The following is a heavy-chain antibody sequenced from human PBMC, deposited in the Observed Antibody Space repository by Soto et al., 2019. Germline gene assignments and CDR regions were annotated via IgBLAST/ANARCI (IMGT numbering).Heavy chain of an antibody. D-gene: IGHD4-17*01. Sequence: GGSLRLSCAASGFTFSSYAMSRVRQAPGKGLEWVSAISGSGGSTYYADSVKGRFTISRDNSKNTLYLQMNSLRAEDTAVYYCAKSATGTVTWYYFDYWGQGTLVTVSS. V-gene: IGHV3-23*01. J-gene: IGHJ4*02. CDR3: AKSATGTVTWYYFDY. CDR1: GFTFSSYA. CDR2: ISGSGGST.